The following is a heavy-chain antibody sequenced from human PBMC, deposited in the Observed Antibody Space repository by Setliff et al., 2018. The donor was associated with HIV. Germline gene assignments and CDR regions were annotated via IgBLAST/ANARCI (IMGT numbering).Heavy chain of an antibody. J-gene: IGHJ4*02. D-gene: IGHD4-17*01. CDR3: ASAAAGNTGPFDL. Sequence: SETLSLTCTVSDSGTCYWSWIRQPAGTGLEWIGRVSSRGDTHDNPSLKSRVTMSVDTSKNQFSLKMASVTASDTAVYYCASAAAGNTGPFDLWGQGSPVTVSS. V-gene: IGHV4-4*07. CDR1: DSGTCY. CDR2: VSSRGDT.